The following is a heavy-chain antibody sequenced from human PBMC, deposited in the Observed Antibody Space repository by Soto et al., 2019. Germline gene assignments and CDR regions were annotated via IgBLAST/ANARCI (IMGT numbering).Heavy chain of an antibody. CDR3: TSGYYYESSAYYY. V-gene: IGHV3-15*01. CDR2: IKSKTDGGTT. J-gene: IGHJ4*01. Sequence: PGGSLRLSCEASGFSVSSTYMGWVRQAPGQGLEWVGRIKSKTDGGTTDYAAPVKGRFTISRDDSKNTLYLQMNSLKTEDTAVYYCTSGYYYESSAYYYWGHGTLVTVSS. CDR1: GFSVSSTY. D-gene: IGHD3-22*01.